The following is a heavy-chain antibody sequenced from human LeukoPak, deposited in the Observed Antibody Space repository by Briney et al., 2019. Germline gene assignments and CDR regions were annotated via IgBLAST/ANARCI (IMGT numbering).Heavy chain of an antibody. CDR2: ISSSSSTI. CDR1: GFTFSSYS. V-gene: IGHV3-48*01. D-gene: IGHD3-22*01. J-gene: IGHJ4*02. CDR3: ARDTYYDSSGYYPG. Sequence: QPGGSLRLSCAASGFTFSSYSMNWVRQAPGKGLEWVSYISSSSSTIYYADSVKGRFTISRDNAKNSLYLQMNSLRAEDTAVYCCARDTYYDSSGYYPGWGQGTLVTVSS.